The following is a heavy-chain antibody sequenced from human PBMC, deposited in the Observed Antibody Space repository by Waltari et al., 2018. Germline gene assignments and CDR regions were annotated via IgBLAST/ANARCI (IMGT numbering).Heavy chain of an antibody. CDR3: ARRSLAYYFDY. Sequence: QVQLQESGPGLVKPSETLSLTCAVSGYSIISGYYWGWIRQPPGKGLEWIGSIYHSGSTYYNPSLKSRVTISVDTSKNQFSLKLSSVTAADTAVYYCARRSLAYYFDYWGQGTLVTVSS. J-gene: IGHJ4*02. CDR1: GYSIISGYY. CDR2: IYHSGST. V-gene: IGHV4-38-2*01.